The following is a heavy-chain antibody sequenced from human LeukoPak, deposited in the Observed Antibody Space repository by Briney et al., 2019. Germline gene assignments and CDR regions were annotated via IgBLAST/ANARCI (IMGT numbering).Heavy chain of an antibody. J-gene: IGHJ5*02. Sequence: GGSVKVSCKASGYTFTSYGISWVRQAPGQGLEWMGWISAYNGNTNYAQKLQGRVTMTTDTSTSTAYMELRSLRSDDTAVYYCAGTVAAAGTYNWFDPWGQGTLVTVSS. CDR1: GYTFTSYG. V-gene: IGHV1-18*01. CDR3: AGTVAAAGTYNWFDP. D-gene: IGHD6-13*01. CDR2: ISAYNGNT.